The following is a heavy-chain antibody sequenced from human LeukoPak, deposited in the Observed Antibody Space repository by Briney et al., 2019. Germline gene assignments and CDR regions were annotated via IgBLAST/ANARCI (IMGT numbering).Heavy chain of an antibody. D-gene: IGHD4-17*01. Sequence: EASVKVSCEASGYTFTSYAMHWVRQAPGQRLEWMGWINAGNGNTKYSQKFQGRVTITRDTSASTAYMELSSLRSEDTAVYYCARDMAGPTVTTPDFDYWGQGTLVTVSS. CDR1: GYTFTSYA. V-gene: IGHV1-3*01. CDR2: INAGNGNT. CDR3: ARDMAGPTVTTPDFDY. J-gene: IGHJ4*02.